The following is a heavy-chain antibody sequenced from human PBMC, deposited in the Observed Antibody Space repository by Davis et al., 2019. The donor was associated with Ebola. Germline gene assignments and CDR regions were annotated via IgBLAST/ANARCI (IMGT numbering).Heavy chain of an antibody. CDR1: GGFISSSSYY. D-gene: IGHD6-13*01. V-gene: IGHV4-39*01. CDR3: ARYRPSFSSSWPNNWFDP. J-gene: IGHJ5*02. CDR2: IYYSGIT. Sequence: MPSETLSLTCTVSGGFISSSSYYWGWIRQPPGQGLEWIGRIYYSGITYYNPSLKSRVTISVDTSKNQFSLTLSSVPAADTAVYYCARYRPSFSSSWPNNWFDPWGQGTLVTVSS.